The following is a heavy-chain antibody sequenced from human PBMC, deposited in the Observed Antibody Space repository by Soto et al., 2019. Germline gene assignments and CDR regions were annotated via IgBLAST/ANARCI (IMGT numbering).Heavy chain of an antibody. J-gene: IGHJ6*03. CDR2: IYYSGST. CDR1: GGSISSSSYY. V-gene: IGHV4-39*01. CDR3: AGRFLRSYYMDV. Sequence: SETLSLTCTVSGGSISSSSYYWGWIRQPPGKGLEWIGSIYYSGSTYYNPSLKSRVTISVDTSKNQFSLKLSSVTAADTAVYYCAGRFLRSYYMDVWGKGTTVTVSS. D-gene: IGHD5-12*01.